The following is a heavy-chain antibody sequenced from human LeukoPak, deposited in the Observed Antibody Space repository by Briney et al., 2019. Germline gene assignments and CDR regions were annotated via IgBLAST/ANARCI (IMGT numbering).Heavy chain of an antibody. CDR1: GYTFTSYY. Sequence: GASVKVSCKASGYTFTSYYMHWVRQAPGQGLEWIGIINPSGGSTSYAQKFQGRVTMTRDTSTSTVYMELSSLRSEDTAVYYRARPIAAAGLFDYWGQGTLVTVSS. D-gene: IGHD6-13*01. CDR2: INPSGGST. V-gene: IGHV1-46*01. J-gene: IGHJ4*02. CDR3: ARPIAAAGLFDY.